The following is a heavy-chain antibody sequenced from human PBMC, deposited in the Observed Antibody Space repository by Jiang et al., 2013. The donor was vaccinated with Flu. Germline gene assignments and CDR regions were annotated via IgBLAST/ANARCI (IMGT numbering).Heavy chain of an antibody. Sequence: QTLSLTCAISGDSVSSTSVAWNWIRLSPLRGLEWLGRTYYRSGWNNDYAISVRSRITIDPDTSKNQFSLHLNSLTPEDTAIYYCARDQYNSGSGHAFNVWGQGDNGHRLF. CDR2: TYYRSGWNN. V-gene: IGHV6-1*01. CDR1: GDSVSSTSVA. J-gene: IGHJ3*01. CDR3: ARDQYNSGSGHAFNV. D-gene: IGHD3-10*01.